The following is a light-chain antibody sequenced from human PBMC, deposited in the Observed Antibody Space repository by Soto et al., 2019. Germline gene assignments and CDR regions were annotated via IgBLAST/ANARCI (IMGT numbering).Light chain of an antibody. CDR3: QAWDSSTYVV. V-gene: IGLV3-1*01. CDR1: KLGDKY. J-gene: IGLJ2*01. CDR2: QDS. Sequence: SYELTQPPSVSVSPGQTASITCSGAKLGDKYACWYQQKPGQSPVLVIYQDSKRPSGIPERFSGSNSGNTATLTISGTQAMDEADYYCQAWDSSTYVVFGRGTKLTVL.